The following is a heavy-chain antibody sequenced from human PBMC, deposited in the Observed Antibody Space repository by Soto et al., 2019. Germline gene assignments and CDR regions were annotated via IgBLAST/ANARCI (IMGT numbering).Heavy chain of an antibody. D-gene: IGHD2-2*01. V-gene: IGHV1-3*01. CDR2: INAGNGNT. J-gene: IGHJ4*02. Sequence: ASVKVSCKASGYAFTSYAMHWVRQAPGQRLEWMGWINAGNGNTKYSQKFQGRVTITRDTSASTAYMELSSLRSEDTAVYYCARDQWPLGYCSSTSCYPTYYFDYWGQGTLVTVSS. CDR1: GYAFTSYA. CDR3: ARDQWPLGYCSSTSCYPTYYFDY.